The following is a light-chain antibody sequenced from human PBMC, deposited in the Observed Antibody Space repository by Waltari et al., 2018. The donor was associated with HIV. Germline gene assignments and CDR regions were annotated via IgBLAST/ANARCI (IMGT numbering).Light chain of an antibody. V-gene: IGLV1-47*01. CDR1: SSNIGSKY. CDR3: AACDDILSAFYV. Sequence: QSVLTQPPSASGTPGQRGTIPWSGRSSNIGSKYVYWYQQVPGTAPRLRTNRNNQPPSGVPDRFAGAKSGTSAVLAISGIRSEDEAYYYSAACDDILSAFYVFGTGTKVTVL. J-gene: IGLJ1*01. CDR2: RNN.